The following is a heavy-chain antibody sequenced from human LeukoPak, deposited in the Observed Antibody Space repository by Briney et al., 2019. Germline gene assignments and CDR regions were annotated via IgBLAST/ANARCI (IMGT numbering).Heavy chain of an antibody. V-gene: IGHV4-4*07. CDR2: IYTSGST. Sequence: SETLSLTCTVPGGSISTYYWSWIRQPAGKGLEWIGRIYTSGSTNYNPSLKSRVTTSVDKSKNQFSLKLSSVTAADTAVYYCAREMWCSNGVCPHYYMDVWGKGTTVTVSS. CDR1: GGSISTYY. D-gene: IGHD2-8*01. CDR3: AREMWCSNGVCPHYYMDV. J-gene: IGHJ6*03.